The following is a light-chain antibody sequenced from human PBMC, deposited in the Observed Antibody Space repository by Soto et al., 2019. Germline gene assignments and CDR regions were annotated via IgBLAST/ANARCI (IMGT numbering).Light chain of an antibody. Sequence: QSALTQPPSAFGSPGQSVTISCTGTSRDVGGHDYVSWYQQHPGKAPKLMIYELSKRPSGVPDRFSGSKSGNTASLTVSGLQAEDEADYYCSSYVTGNSLIFGGGTKLTVL. CDR3: SSYVTGNSLI. V-gene: IGLV2-8*01. CDR1: SRDVGGHDY. CDR2: ELS. J-gene: IGLJ2*01.